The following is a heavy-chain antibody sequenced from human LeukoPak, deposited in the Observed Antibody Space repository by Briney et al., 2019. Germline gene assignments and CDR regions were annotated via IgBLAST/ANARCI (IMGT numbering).Heavy chain of an antibody. CDR1: GFTFKNAW. J-gene: IGHJ4*02. CDR3: TTEGDTSGYTPFDY. V-gene: IGHV3-15*06. D-gene: IGHD3-22*01. CDR2: IKSKVDGGTT. Sequence: GGSLRLSCAASGFTFKNAWPSWVRQAPGKGLEWVGPIKSKVDGGTTQFAAPVKGRFSISRDDSKDTLYLQMNSLKTEDTAIYYCTTEGDTSGYTPFDYWGQGTLVTVSS.